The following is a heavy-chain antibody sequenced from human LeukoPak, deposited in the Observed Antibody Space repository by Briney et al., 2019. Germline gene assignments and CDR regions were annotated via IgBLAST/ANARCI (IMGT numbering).Heavy chain of an antibody. D-gene: IGHD2-15*01. V-gene: IGHV3-30*04. Sequence: GGSLRLSCAASGFTFSSYAMHWVRQAPGKGLEWVAVISYDGSNKYYADSVKGRFTISRDNPKNTLYLQMNSLRAEDTAVYYCARAPSSRAPNFDYWGQGTLVTVSS. CDR1: GFTFSSYA. CDR3: ARAPSSRAPNFDY. J-gene: IGHJ4*02. CDR2: ISYDGSNK.